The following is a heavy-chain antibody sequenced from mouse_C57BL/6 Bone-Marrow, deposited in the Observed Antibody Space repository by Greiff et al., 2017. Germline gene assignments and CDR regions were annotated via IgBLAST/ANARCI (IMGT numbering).Heavy chain of an antibody. Sequence: VQLQQSGAELVRPGASVKLSCTASGFNIKDDYMHWVKQRPEQGLEWIGWIDPENGDTEYASKFQGKATITADKSSNTAYLQLSSLTSEDTAVYYCTRAYYSNCHYAMDYWGQGTSVTVSS. CDR1: GFNIKDDY. CDR3: TRAYYSNCHYAMDY. J-gene: IGHJ4*01. D-gene: IGHD2-5*01. CDR2: IDPENGDT. V-gene: IGHV14-4*01.